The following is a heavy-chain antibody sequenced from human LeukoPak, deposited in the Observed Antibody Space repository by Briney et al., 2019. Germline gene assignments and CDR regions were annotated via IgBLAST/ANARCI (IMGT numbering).Heavy chain of an antibody. J-gene: IGHJ4*02. V-gene: IGHV4-4*07. D-gene: IGHD6-13*01. CDR1: SGSITCFY. Sequence: SETLSLTCTLYSGSITCFYCSCNRPPAEGGLEWIGRSYTSGSTNYNHALKSRVTMSVDTSKNQFSLKLSSVTAADTAVYYCARDRSSWRFDYWGQGTLVTVSS. CDR3: ARDRSSWRFDY. CDR2: SYTSGST.